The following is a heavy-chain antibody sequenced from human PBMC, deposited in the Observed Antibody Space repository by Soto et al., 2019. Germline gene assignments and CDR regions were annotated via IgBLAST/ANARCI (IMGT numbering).Heavy chain of an antibody. CDR2: IGGSGGST. V-gene: IGHV3-23*01. CDR3: TNDKVAVVPGAADDCAI. J-gene: IGHJ3*02. CDR1: GFTFSSYA. D-gene: IGHD2-2*01. Sequence: EVQLLESGGGLVQPGGSLRLSCAASGFTFSSYAMTWVRQAPGKGLVWVSGIGGSGGSTYYADSVKGRFTVSRDNAKNTLYLQMNSVRAEDTAVYCLTNDKVAVVPGAADDCAIWGQGTMVTV.